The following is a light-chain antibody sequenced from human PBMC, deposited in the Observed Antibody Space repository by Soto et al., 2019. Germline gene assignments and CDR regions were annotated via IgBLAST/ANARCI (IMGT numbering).Light chain of an antibody. V-gene: IGLV2-14*01. CDR3: SSYTSSSTWV. CDR1: SSDVRGYNY. J-gene: IGLJ3*02. CDR2: EVS. Sequence: QSALTQPASVSGSPGQSITISCTGTSSDVRGYNYVSWYQQHPGKASKLMIYEVSNRPSGVSNRFSGSTSGNTASLTISGLQAEDEAEYYCSSYTSSSTWVFGGGTKLTVL.